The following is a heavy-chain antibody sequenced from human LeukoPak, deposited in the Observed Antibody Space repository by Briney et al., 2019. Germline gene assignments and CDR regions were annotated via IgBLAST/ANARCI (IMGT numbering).Heavy chain of an antibody. J-gene: IGHJ4*02. V-gene: IGHV3-53*01. CDR3: TRDLTGTTWSENDY. CDR2: IYSGDRR. CDR1: GLSVRGSY. D-gene: IGHD6-13*01. Sequence: GGSLRLSCEVSGLSVRGSYMSWVRQAPGKGLEWVSVIYSGDRRYYADSVKGRFTISRDTSKNTLYLQMTNLRADDTARYYCTRDLTGTTWSENDYWGQGTLVTISS.